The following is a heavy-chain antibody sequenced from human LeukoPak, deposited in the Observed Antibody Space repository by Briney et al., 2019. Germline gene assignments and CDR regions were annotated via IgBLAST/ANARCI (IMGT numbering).Heavy chain of an antibody. D-gene: IGHD6-13*01. CDR3: ARYTGLATAGYFDY. CDR1: GVSINTYH. CDR2: ISYSGST. J-gene: IGHJ4*02. Sequence: SETLSLTCTVSGVSINTYHWSWIRQPPGKGLEWIGYISYSGSTDYNPSLMSRVTISVDTSKNQFSLQLTSVTAADTAVYYCARYTGLATAGYFDYWGQGTLVTVSS. V-gene: IGHV4-59*01.